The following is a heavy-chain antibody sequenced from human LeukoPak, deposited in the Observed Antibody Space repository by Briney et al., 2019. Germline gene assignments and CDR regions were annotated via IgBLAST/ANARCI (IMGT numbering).Heavy chain of an antibody. CDR2: MNPNSGNT. J-gene: IGHJ5*02. V-gene: IGHV1-8*02. D-gene: IGHD3-10*01. CDR3: AGVGGSGSYGNWFDP. Sequence: ASVKVSCKASGYTFTNYGIGWVRQATGQGLEWMGWMNPNSGNTGYAQKFQGRVTMTRNTSISTAYMELSSLRSEDTAVYYCAGVGGSGSYGNWFDPWGQGTLVTVSS. CDR1: GYTFTNYG.